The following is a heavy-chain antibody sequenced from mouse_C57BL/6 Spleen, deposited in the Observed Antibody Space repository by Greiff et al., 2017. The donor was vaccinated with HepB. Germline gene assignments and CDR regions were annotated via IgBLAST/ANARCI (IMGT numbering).Heavy chain of an antibody. CDR1: GYSFTGYY. Sequence: VQLQQSGPELVKPGASVKISCKASGYSFTGYYMNWVKQSPEKSLEWIGEINPSTGGTTYNQKFKAKATLTVDKSSSTAYMQLKSLTSEDSAVYYCARDGYYVRSYFDVWGTGTTVTVSS. CDR3: ARDGYYVRSYFDV. V-gene: IGHV1-42*01. J-gene: IGHJ1*03. CDR2: INPSTGGT. D-gene: IGHD2-3*01.